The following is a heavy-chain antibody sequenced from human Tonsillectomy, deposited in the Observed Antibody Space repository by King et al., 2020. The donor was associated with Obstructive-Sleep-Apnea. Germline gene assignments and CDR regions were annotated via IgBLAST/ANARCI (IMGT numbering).Heavy chain of an antibody. CDR1: GGSISSSSYY. Sequence: LQLQESGPGLVKPSETLSLTCTVSGGSISSSSYYWGWIRQPPGQGLEWIGNIYYSGSTYYTPSLKSRVTISVDTSKNQFSLKLTSVTAADTAVYYCARHTGSGWYYYWGQGTLVTVSS. CDR3: ARHTGSGWYYY. V-gene: IGHV4-39*07. D-gene: IGHD6-19*01. CDR2: IYYSGST. J-gene: IGHJ4*02.